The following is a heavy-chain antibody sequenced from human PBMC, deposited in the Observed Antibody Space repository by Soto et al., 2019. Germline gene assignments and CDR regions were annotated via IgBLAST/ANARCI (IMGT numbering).Heavy chain of an antibody. V-gene: IGHV4-30-4*01. Sequence: PSETLSLTCTVSGGSISSGNYYWSWIRQPPGKGLEWIGFMSYSGTTSYNASLKSRVTISVDTSKSQFSLNLSFVTAADTAVYYCARGGTPIDDWGQGTLVTVSS. CDR3: ARGGTPIDD. CDR2: MSYSGTT. D-gene: IGHD3-16*01. CDR1: GGSISSGNYY. J-gene: IGHJ4*02.